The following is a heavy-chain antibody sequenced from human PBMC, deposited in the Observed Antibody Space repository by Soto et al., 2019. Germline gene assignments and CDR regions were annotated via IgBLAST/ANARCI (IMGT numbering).Heavy chain of an antibody. CDR3: ARGSFKSPHFYSSVLNRQQQLVRDYGMDV. Sequence: PSETLSLTGAVYGGSFSGHYWSWIRQPPGKELEWLGEVTHSGSTNSNPSLKSRVTISADTSKTQFSLKLSSVTAADTAVYYCARGSFKSPHFYSSVLNRQQQLVRDYGMDVWGQGTTVTVSS. J-gene: IGHJ6*02. CDR2: VTHSGST. CDR1: GGSFSGHY. V-gene: IGHV4-34*01. D-gene: IGHD6-13*01.